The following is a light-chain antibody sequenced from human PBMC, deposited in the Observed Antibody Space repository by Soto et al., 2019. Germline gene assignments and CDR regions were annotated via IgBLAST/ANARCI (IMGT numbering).Light chain of an antibody. Sequence: DIVMTQSPLSLPVTPGEPASISCRSSQSLLHSNGYNYLDWYLQKPGQSPQLLIYLGSNRASGAPDRFSGRGSGTDFTLKISRVEAEDVGVYYCMQALQTPRTLGQGTKVDIK. J-gene: IGKJ1*01. CDR2: LGS. CDR3: MQALQTPRT. V-gene: IGKV2-28*01. CDR1: QSLLHSNGYNY.